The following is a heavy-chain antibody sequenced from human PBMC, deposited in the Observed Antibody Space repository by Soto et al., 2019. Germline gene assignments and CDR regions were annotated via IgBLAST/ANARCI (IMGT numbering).Heavy chain of an antibody. CDR2: INPDGRVE. Sequence: GGSLRLSCAVSGVSFSNYWMSWVRQAPGKGLEWVANINPDGRVEYYADSLKGRVTISRDNARSSLYLQMNSLGAEDTAVYYCVRDGASLINLFFGMDVWGQGTTVTVSS. CDR3: VRDGASLINLFFGMDV. CDR1: GVSFSNYW. J-gene: IGHJ6*02. V-gene: IGHV3-7*01. D-gene: IGHD2-8*01.